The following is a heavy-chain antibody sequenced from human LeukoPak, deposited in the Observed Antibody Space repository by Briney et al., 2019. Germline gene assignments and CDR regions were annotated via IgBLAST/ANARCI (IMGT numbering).Heavy chain of an antibody. CDR3: ARDLYCTSTSCSEDDVFDI. CDR2: IYYSGST. Sequence: SETLSLTCTVSGGSISSSSYYWGWIRQPPGKGLEWIGSIYYSGSTYYNPSLKSRVTISVDTSKNQFSLKLNSVTAADTAVYYCARDLYCTSTSCSEDDVFDIWGQGTLVTVSS. D-gene: IGHD2-2*01. J-gene: IGHJ3*02. V-gene: IGHV4-39*01. CDR1: GGSISSSSYY.